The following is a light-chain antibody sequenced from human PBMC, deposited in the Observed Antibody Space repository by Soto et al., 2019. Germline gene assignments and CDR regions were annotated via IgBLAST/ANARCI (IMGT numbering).Light chain of an antibody. CDR3: QQTYSTPHT. CDR1: QTISNY. CDR2: AAS. Sequence: DIQMTQSPSSLSAYVGDRVTITCRASQTISNYLNWFQQTPGKAPKLLIYAASNLQSGVPSRFSGSGSGTEFTLTISRLQPEDRATYYCQQTYSTPHTFGQGTQLEIK. J-gene: IGKJ2*01. V-gene: IGKV1-39*01.